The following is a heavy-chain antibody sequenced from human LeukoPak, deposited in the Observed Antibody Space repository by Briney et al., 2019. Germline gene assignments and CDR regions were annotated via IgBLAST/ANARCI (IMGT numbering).Heavy chain of an antibody. V-gene: IGHV4-59*01. D-gene: IGHD3-9*01. CDR3: AREKYFDPPGAFGI. J-gene: IGHJ3*02. Sequence: SETLSLTCTVSGGSISSYYWSWIRQPPGKGLEWIGYIYYSGSTNYNPSLKSRVTISVDTSKNQFSLKLSSVTAADTAVYYCAREKYFDPPGAFGIWGQGTMVTVSS. CDR2: IYYSGST. CDR1: GGSISSYY.